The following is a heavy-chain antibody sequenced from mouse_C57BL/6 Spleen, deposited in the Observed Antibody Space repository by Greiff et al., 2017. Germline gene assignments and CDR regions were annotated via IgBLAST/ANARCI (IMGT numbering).Heavy chain of an antibody. J-gene: IGHJ1*03. D-gene: IGHD2-4*01. CDR3: ARNPPYYDVNYWYFDV. CDR1: GFSLTSYG. V-gene: IGHV2-2*01. CDR2: IWSGGST. Sequence: QVQLQQSGPGLVQPSQSLSITCTVSGFSLTSYGVHWVRQSPGKGLEWLGVIWSGGSTDYNAAFISRLSISKDNSKSQVFFKMNSLQADDTAIYYCARNPPYYDVNYWYFDVWGTGTTVTVSS.